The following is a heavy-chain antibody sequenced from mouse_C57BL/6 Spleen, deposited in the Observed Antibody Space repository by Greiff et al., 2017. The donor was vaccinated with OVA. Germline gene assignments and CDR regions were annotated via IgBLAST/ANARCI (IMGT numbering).Heavy chain of an antibody. Sequence: QVQLQQPGAELVRPGSSVKLSCKASGYTFTSYWMHWVKQRPIQGLEWIGNIDPSDSETHYNQKFKDKATLTVDKSSSTAYMQISSLTSEDSAVYYGARGQLRLRAMDYWGQGTSVTVSA. J-gene: IGHJ4*01. V-gene: IGHV1-52*01. D-gene: IGHD3-2*02. CDR2: IDPSDSET. CDR3: ARGQLRLRAMDY. CDR1: GYTFTSYW.